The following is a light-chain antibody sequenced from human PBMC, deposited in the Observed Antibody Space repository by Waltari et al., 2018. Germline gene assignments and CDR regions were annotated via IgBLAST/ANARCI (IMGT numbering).Light chain of an antibody. Sequence: QSALTQPRPVSGSPGQSVTISCTGTSSAFGGYNSFSWYHQDPGKAPKLLIFEVSERPYGVSDGFSGYKSGNTASLTISGLQAEDEADYHCCSFAAGNTVIFGGGTKLTVV. CDR3: CSFAAGNTVI. V-gene: IGLV2-11*01. J-gene: IGLJ2*01. CDR2: EVS. CDR1: SSAFGGYNS.